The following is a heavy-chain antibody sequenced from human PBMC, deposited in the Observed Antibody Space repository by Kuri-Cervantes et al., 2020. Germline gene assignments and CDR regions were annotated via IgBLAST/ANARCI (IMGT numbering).Heavy chain of an antibody. CDR1: GFTFDDYN. J-gene: IGHJ4*02. CDR2: ISTGGDYI. Sequence: GESLKISCAASGFTFDDYNMNWVRQAPGKGLEWVSSISTGGDYIYYGDSVRGRFTISRDNPKNSLYLQMNSLRAEDTAVYYCARDEGPRPTTALTHWGQGTLVTVSS. V-gene: IGHV3-21*01. D-gene: IGHD5-12*01. CDR3: ARDEGPRPTTALTH.